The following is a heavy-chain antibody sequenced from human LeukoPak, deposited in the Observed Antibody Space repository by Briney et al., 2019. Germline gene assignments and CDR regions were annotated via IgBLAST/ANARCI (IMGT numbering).Heavy chain of an antibody. CDR3: ARVLRYDSSGYSTPFYL. V-gene: IGHV4-59*08. Sequence: PSETLSLTCTVSGGSISSYYWSWIRQPPGKGLEWIGYIYYSGSTNYNPSLKSRVTISVDTSKNQFSLKLSSVTAADTAVYYCARVLRYDSSGYSTPFYLWGQGTQVTVSP. CDR1: GGSISSYY. D-gene: IGHD3-22*01. CDR2: IYYSGST. J-gene: IGHJ5*02.